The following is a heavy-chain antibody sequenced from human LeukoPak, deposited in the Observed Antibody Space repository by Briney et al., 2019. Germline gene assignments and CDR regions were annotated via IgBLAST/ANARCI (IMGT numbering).Heavy chain of an antibody. CDR2: ISTSSTYM. D-gene: IGHD2-2*01. CDR1: GFSFSSCG. CDR3: VGPPCLRGGYCSTNS. V-gene: IGHV3-21*04. Sequence: SGGSLRLSCAASGFSFSSCGMNWVRQAPGKGLEWVSSISTSSTYMSYTDPVKGRFTISRDNAKNSLYLQMNSLTAEDTAVYYCVGPPCLRGGYCSTNSWGQGTLVTVDS. J-gene: IGHJ4*02.